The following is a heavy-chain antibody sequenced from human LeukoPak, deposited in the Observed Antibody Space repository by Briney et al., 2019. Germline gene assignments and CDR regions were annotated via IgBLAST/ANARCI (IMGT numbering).Heavy chain of an antibody. CDR2: INPNSCGT. J-gene: IGHJ2*01. CDR3: ARAQEVTIFGVVIRPESSYFDL. CDR1: GYTFTRYY. Sequence: ASVKVSFKASGYTFTRYYMHWVRQPPAQGLEWMGCINPNSCGTHNEQKFQGRVTITMHRHISTPYMDLSRLRSDDTAVYYCARAQEVTIFGVVIRPESSYFDLCGGGRLVTVSS. D-gene: IGHD3-3*01. V-gene: IGHV1-2*02.